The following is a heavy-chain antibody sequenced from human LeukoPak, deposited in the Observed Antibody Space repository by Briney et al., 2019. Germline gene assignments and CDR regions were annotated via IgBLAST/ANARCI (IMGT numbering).Heavy chain of an antibody. V-gene: IGHV4-4*02. D-gene: IGHD6-19*01. CDR2: IFQSGSS. J-gene: IGHJ4*02. Sequence: SGTLSLTCAVSGGSINNNDWWNWWSWVRQPPGKGLEWIGEIFQSGSSNYNPSLKSRVTISVDKSKNQFSLKLSSVTAADTAVYYCASGTIAVAGIFDYWGQGILVTVSS. CDR1: GGSINNNDWWNW. CDR3: ASGTIAVAGIFDY.